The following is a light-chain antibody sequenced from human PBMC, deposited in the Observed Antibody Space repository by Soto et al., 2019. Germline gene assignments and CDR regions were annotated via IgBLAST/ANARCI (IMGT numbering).Light chain of an antibody. CDR2: RNN. Sequence: QSVLTQTPSASGTPGQRVTISCSGSSSNIGSNYVYWYQQLPGTAPKLLIHRNNQRPSGVPDRFSGSKSGTSASLAISGLRSEDEADYYCAAWDDSLSGRDVFGTGTKLTVL. CDR3: AAWDDSLSGRDV. J-gene: IGLJ1*01. V-gene: IGLV1-47*01. CDR1: SSNIGSNY.